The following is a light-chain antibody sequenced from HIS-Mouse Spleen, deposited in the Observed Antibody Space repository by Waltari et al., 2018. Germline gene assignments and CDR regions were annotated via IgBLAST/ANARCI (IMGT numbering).Light chain of an antibody. CDR1: SRDVGGYHY. CDR3: SSYTSSSTLVV. Sequence: QSALTQPASVSGSPGQSITIHCTGTSRDVGGYHYVSWYQQHPGKAPKLMIYDVSNRPSGVSNRFSGSKSGNTASLTISGLQAEDEADYYCSSYTSSSTLVVFGGGTKLTVL. V-gene: IGLV2-14*03. J-gene: IGLJ2*01. CDR2: DVS.